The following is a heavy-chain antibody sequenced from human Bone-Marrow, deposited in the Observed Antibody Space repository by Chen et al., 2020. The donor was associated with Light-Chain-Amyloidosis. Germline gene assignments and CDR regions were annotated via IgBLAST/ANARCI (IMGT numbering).Heavy chain of an antibody. CDR3: ARDPVLDP. D-gene: IGHD3-10*01. J-gene: IGHJ5*02. Sequence: EGEMVESGGGGRKKGGGVRLSCAASGFTVSSHYMSWVRQAPGKGLEWVSVLSRVGRPSSAPSVPFRFTISRDNSKNTLYLQMNSLRAEDTAVYYCARDPVLDPWGPPPLVTVSS. V-gene: IGHV3-53*01. CDR1: GFTVSSHY. CDR2: LSRVGRP.